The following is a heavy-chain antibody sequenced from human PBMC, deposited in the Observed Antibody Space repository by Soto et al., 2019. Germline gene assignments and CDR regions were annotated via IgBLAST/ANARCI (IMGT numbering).Heavy chain of an antibody. V-gene: IGHV3-30*18. Sequence: GGSLRLSCAASGFTFSSYGMHWVRTAPGKGLEWVAVISYDGSNKYYADSVKGRFTISRDNSKNTLYLQMNSLRAEDTAVYYSAKDKYWDGYFDYWGQGTLVTVST. J-gene: IGHJ4*02. D-gene: IGHD2-8*02. CDR2: ISYDGSNK. CDR1: GFTFSSYG. CDR3: AKDKYWDGYFDY.